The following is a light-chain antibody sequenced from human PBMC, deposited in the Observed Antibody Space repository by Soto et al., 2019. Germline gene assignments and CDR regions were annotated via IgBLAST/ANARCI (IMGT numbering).Light chain of an antibody. CDR3: QQYGSSGT. J-gene: IGKJ1*01. Sequence: ESVLNQYQGTLSLSPGERATLSCRASQSVSSSYLAWYQQKPGQAPRLLIYGASSRATGIPDRFSGSESGTDFTLTISRLEPEDFAVYYCQQYGSSGTFGQGAKVDIK. CDR2: GAS. CDR1: QSVSSSY. V-gene: IGKV3-20*01.